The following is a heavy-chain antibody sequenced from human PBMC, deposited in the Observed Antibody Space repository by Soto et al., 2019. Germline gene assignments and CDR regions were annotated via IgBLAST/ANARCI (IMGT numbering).Heavy chain of an antibody. D-gene: IGHD6-19*01. Sequence: XETLSLTCAVSGDSINNNYYWGWIRKPPGKGLEWIASIYNSVSTHYNPSLKSRVTISIDTSKNQFSLQLTSVTAADTAVYYCARNSSGWSFDSWGQGTRVTVSS. CDR1: GDSINNNYY. J-gene: IGHJ4*02. CDR2: IYNSVST. V-gene: IGHV4-38-2*01. CDR3: ARNSSGWSFDS.